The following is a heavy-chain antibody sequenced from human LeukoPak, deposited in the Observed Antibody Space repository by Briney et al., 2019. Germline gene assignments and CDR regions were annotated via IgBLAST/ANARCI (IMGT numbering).Heavy chain of an antibody. CDR3: AKDSDYYHSSGYYYAYFQH. J-gene: IGHJ1*01. V-gene: IGHV3-48*02. D-gene: IGHD3-22*01. CDR2: ISSSSSTI. Sequence: GGSLRLSCAVSGFTFSTYSMNWVRQAPGKGLEWVSYISSSSSTIYYADSVKGRFTISRDNAKNSLYLQMNSLRDEDTAVYYCAKDSDYYHSSGYYYAYFQHWGQGTLVTVSS. CDR1: GFTFSTYS.